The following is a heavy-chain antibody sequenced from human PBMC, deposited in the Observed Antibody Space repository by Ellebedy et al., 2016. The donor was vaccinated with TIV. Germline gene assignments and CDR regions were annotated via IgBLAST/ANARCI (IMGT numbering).Heavy chain of an antibody. D-gene: IGHD2-2*01. Sequence: PGGSLRLSCAASGFTFSRYWMSWLRQAPGKELQYVAHIKFDEIEKYHADSVKGRFTISRDKARNSLYLQMNSLRVDDTAVYYCARDTLVVPAGDAFDMWGQGTMVTVSS. CDR3: ARDTLVVPAGDAFDM. V-gene: IGHV3-7*04. CDR2: IKFDEIEK. CDR1: GFTFSRYW. J-gene: IGHJ3*02.